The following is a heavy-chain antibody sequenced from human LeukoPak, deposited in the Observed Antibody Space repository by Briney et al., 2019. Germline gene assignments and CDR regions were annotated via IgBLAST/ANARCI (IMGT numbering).Heavy chain of an antibody. V-gene: IGHV1-2*02. J-gene: IGHJ4*02. CDR2: INPNSGGT. CDR3: ARVAGIAADY. Sequence: ASVKVSCKASGYTFTGYYMHWVRQAPGQGLEWMGWINPNSGGTNYAQKFQGRVTMTRDTSISTAYMELSRLRAEDTAVYYCARVAGIAADYWGQGTLVTVSS. D-gene: IGHD6-13*01. CDR1: GYTFTGYY.